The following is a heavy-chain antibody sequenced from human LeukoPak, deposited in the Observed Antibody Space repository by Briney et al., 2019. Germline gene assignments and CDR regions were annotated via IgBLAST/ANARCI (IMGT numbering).Heavy chain of an antibody. CDR2: ISYDGSNK. J-gene: IGHJ4*02. D-gene: IGHD3-22*01. CDR3: AREGAPYDSRFEGPGSPQANHYYFDY. Sequence: GGSLKLSCAASGFTFSSYAMHWVRQAPGKGLEWVAVISYDGSNKYYADSVKDRFTISRDNSKNTLYLQMNSLRAEDTAVYYCAREGAPYDSRFEGPGSPQANHYYFDYWGQGTLVTVSS. V-gene: IGHV3-30-3*01. CDR1: GFTFSSYA.